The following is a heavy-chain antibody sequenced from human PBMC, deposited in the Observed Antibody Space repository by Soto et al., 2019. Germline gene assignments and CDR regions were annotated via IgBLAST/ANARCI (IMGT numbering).Heavy chain of an antibody. Sequence: GGSLRLSCAASGFTFSTYSMHWVGQAPGKGLEWVSYISSSSSTIYYADSVKDRFTISRDNAKNSLYLQMNSLRAEDTAVYYCARSPGLQYYYYYYYMDVWGKGTTVTVPS. D-gene: IGHD4-4*01. V-gene: IGHV3-48*01. CDR3: ARSPGLQYYYYYYYMDV. CDR1: GFTFSTYS. J-gene: IGHJ6*03. CDR2: ISSSSSTI.